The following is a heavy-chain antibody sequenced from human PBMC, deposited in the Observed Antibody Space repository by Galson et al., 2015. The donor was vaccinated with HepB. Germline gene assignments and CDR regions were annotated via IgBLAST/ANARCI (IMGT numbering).Heavy chain of an antibody. CDR3: ARDAVRSQLLYWFDP. CDR1: GFTFSSYS. J-gene: IGHJ5*02. CDR2: ISGSSSYI. D-gene: IGHD2-2*01. Sequence: SLRLSCAASGFTFSSYSMNWVRQAPGKGLEWVSSISGSSSYIYYADSVKGRFTISRDNAKNSLYLQMNSLRAEDTAVYYCARDAVRSQLLYWFDPWGQGTLVTVSS. V-gene: IGHV3-21*01.